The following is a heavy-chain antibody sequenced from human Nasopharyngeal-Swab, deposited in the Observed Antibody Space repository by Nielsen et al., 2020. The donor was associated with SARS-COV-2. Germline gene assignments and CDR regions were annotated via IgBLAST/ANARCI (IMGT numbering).Heavy chain of an antibody. V-gene: IGHV5-51*01. J-gene: IGHJ4*02. Sequence: GESLKISCQASGYSFTNFWIAWVRQMPGTGLEWMGIIFPFDSETRYSPSFQGQVTMSVDKSATTAYLQWNSLRASDTATYYCARPTVYSNFEYWGQGTLVTVSS. D-gene: IGHD4-11*01. CDR3: ARPTVYSNFEY. CDR2: IFPFDSET. CDR1: GYSFTNFW.